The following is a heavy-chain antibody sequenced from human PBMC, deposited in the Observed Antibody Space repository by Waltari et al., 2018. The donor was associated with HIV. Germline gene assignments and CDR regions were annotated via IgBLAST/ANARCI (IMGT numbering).Heavy chain of an antibody. Sequence: EVILVETGGGLVRPGGSLRLSCAASGVWLTDYNMNWGRQGPGKVRECVASIGSLQNLLQYADSVKGRFTVARDNARNSLYLQMNSLTAEDTAVYYCARGPPSGWSWFDPWGQGTLVTVSS. V-gene: IGHV3-21*01. J-gene: IGHJ5*02. CDR3: ARGPPSGWSWFDP. D-gene: IGHD6-19*01. CDR1: GVWLTDYN. CDR2: IGSLQNLL.